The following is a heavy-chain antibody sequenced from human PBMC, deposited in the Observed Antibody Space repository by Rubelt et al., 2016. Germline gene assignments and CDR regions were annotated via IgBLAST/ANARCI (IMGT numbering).Heavy chain of an antibody. CDR3: ASKLYDYPYYFDC. CDR2: INHSGIT. V-gene: IGHV4-34*01. J-gene: IGHJ4*02. Sequence: QVQLQQWGAGLLKPSETLSLTCAVYGESFSGYYWSWVRQPPGEGLEWIGEINHSGITNYNASLKSRLTISVDTSKNQFSLHLSSVTAADTAVYYCASKLYDYPYYFDCWGQGTLVTVSP. CDR1: GESFSGYY. D-gene: IGHD5-12*01.